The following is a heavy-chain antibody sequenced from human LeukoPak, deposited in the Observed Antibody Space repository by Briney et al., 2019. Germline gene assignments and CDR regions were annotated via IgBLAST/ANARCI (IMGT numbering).Heavy chain of an antibody. CDR2: IRYDGSNK. D-gene: IGHD2-2*01. CDR3: AKDTGYCSSTSWQGIEYYFDY. V-gene: IGHV3-30*02. Sequence: GGSLRLSCAASGFTFSSYGMHWVRQAPGKGLEWVAFIRYDGSNKYYADSVKGRFTISRDNSKNTLYLQMNSLRAEDTAVYYCAKDTGYCSSTSWQGIEYYFDYWGQGTLVTVSS. J-gene: IGHJ4*02. CDR1: GFTFSSYG.